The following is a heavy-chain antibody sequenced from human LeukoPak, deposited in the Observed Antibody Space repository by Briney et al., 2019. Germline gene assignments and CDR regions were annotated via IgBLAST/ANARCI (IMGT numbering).Heavy chain of an antibody. J-gene: IGHJ4*02. CDR2: ISERGGST. CDR3: AKSDVRYYFDY. Sequence: PGGSLRLSCVVSGISLSNYAMSWVRQAPGKGLEWVSYISERGGSTTYADSVKGRFTISRDNSLNTLYLQMNSLRAEDTAVYYCAKSDVRYYFDYWGQGTLVTVSS. V-gene: IGHV3-23*01. CDR1: GISLSNYA. D-gene: IGHD4-17*01.